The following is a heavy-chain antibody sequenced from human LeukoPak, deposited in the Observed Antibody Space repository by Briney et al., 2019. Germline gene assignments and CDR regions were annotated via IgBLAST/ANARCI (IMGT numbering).Heavy chain of an antibody. D-gene: IGHD6-19*01. CDR1: GGSISGYY. J-gene: IGHJ4*02. V-gene: IGHV4-59*12. CDR3: ASLGGSGWAYYFDY. Sequence: SETLSLTCTVSGGSISGYYWSWIREPPGKGLEWVGYIYYSGSTNYNPSLESRVTISVDTSNNQFSLKLSSVTAADTAVYYCASLGGSGWAYYFDYWGQGTLGTVSS. CDR2: IYYSGST.